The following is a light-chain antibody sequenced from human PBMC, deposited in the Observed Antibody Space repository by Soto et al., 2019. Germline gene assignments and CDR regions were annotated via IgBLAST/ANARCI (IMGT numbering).Light chain of an antibody. J-gene: IGLJ3*02. CDR3: CSYAGSTTWV. CDR1: SSDVGGQKL. Sequence: QSALTQPASVSGSPGQSITISCTGTSSDVGGQKLVSWYQQHPGKAPKVLLYEGSERPSGVSDRFSGSKSGNTASLTISGLQSDDEADYYCCSYAGSTTWVFGGGTKLTVL. V-gene: IGLV2-23*01. CDR2: EGS.